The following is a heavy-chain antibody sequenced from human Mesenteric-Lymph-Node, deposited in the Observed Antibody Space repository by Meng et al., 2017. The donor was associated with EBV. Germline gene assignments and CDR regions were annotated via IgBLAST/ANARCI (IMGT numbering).Heavy chain of an antibody. D-gene: IGHD3-10*01. V-gene: IGHV4-34*02. J-gene: IGHJ4*02. CDR1: GEAFSDYY. Sequence: QVHLQQLGAGLFKPSETLSLTCAVYGEAFSDYYWTWIRQTPGKGLEWIGEVHRSGSTNYNPSLKSRVIISIDTSKNQFSLKLTSVTAADTAVYYCARALYSNSYYGSLSYWGLGTLVTVSS. CDR3: ARALYSNSYYGSLSY. CDR2: VHRSGST.